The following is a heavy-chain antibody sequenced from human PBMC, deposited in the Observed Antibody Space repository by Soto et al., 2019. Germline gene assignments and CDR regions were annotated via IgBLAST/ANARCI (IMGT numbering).Heavy chain of an antibody. CDR1: GGSFSGYY. CDR2: INHSGST. Sequence: SETLSLTCAVYGGSFSGYYWSWIRQPPGKGLEWIGEINHSGSTNYNPSLKSRVTISVDTSKNQFSLKLSSVTAADTAVYYCARGGIVATINWFDPWGQGTLVSVSS. CDR3: ARGGIVATINWFDP. D-gene: IGHD5-12*01. V-gene: IGHV4-34*01. J-gene: IGHJ5*02.